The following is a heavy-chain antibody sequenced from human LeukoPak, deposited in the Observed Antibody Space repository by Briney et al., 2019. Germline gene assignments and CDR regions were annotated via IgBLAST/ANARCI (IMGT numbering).Heavy chain of an antibody. D-gene: IGHD6-13*01. CDR2: ISSSGSTI. V-gene: IGHV3-11*01. CDR1: GFTFSDYY. CDR3: AGESCWYAAPYSYHGMVV. Sequence: GGSLRLSCAASGFTFSDYYMSWIRQAPGKGLEWVSYISSSGSTIYYADTVNGRFTMSRDNAKNALYLQMNSLRAEDTAVYYCAGESCWYAAPYSYHGMVVWGQGTTVTVSS. J-gene: IGHJ6*02.